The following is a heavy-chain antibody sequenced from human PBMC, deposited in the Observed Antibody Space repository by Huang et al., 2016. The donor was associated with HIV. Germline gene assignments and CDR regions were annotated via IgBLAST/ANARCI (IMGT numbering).Heavy chain of an antibody. CDR2: ISACNGDT. Sequence: QAQLMQSGPEVKKPGASVKVSCKTSGYSFTDYGITWVRPAPGQGPEWGGWISACNGDTEIAQRRQCRVTLTTDTSTSMAYMELRSLKFDDTAVYFCARDPKYHRIGYYRQRRGIDVWGQGTMVSVSS. J-gene: IGHJ3*01. V-gene: IGHV1-18*01. CDR3: ARDPKYHRIGYYRQRRGIDV. D-gene: IGHD3-22*01. CDR1: GYSFTDYG.